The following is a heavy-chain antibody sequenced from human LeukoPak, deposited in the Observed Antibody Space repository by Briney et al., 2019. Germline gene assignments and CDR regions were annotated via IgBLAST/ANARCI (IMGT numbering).Heavy chain of an antibody. V-gene: IGHV3-23*01. CDR2: ISGSGGST. D-gene: IGHD2-15*01. Sequence: PGGSLRLSCAASGFTFSGYAMSWVRQAPGKGLEWVSAISGSGGSTYYADSVKGRFTISRVNSKNTLYLQMNSLRAEDTAVYYCAKDATGYCSGGSCWPYYFDYWGQGTLVTVSS. J-gene: IGHJ4*02. CDR1: GFTFSGYA. CDR3: AKDATGYCSGGSCWPYYFDY.